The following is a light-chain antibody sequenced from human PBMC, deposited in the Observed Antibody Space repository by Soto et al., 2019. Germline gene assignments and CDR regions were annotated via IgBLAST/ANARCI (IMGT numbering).Light chain of an antibody. Sequence: QSALTQPASVSGSPGQSITISCTGSSSDVGGYTYVSWFQQHPDKAPKVIISEVSDRPSGVPDRFSASTSGTSASLAITGLRAEDEADYYCQSFDIKVLGLMFGVGTKLTVL. CDR2: EVS. CDR3: QSFDIKVLGLM. CDR1: SSDVGGYTY. V-gene: IGLV2-14*01. J-gene: IGLJ3*02.